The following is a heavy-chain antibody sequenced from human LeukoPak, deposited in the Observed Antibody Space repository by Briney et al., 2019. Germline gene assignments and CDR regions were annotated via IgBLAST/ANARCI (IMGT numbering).Heavy chain of an antibody. J-gene: IGHJ4*02. V-gene: IGHV3-66*01. CDR2: IYSGGST. CDR1: GFTVSSNY. Sequence: GGFLRLSCAASGFTVSSNYMSWVRQAPGKGLERVSVIYSGGSTYYADSVKGRFTISRDNSKNTLYLQMNSLRAEDTAVYYCATSTVVTGDMDYWGQGTLVTVSS. D-gene: IGHD4-23*01. CDR3: ATSTVVTGDMDY.